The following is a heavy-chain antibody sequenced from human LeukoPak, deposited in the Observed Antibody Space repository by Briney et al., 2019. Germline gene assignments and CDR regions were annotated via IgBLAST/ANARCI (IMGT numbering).Heavy chain of an antibody. CDR2: IYSGGTT. Sequence: GGSLRLSCAASGFTVSTNCMTWVRQAPGKGLEWVSTIYSGGTTYYADSVMGRFTISRHNSRNTLYLQMNSLRAEDTAVYYCARVDTFMAYYFDLCGQGTLVTVSS. CDR1: GFTVSTNC. D-gene: IGHD5-18*01. V-gene: IGHV3-53*04. CDR3: ARVDTFMAYYFDL. J-gene: IGHJ4*02.